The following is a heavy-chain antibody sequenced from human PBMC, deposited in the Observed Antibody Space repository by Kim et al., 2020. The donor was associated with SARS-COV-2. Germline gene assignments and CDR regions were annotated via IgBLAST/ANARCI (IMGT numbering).Heavy chain of an antibody. D-gene: IGHD6-6*01. CDR2: INGDGSSM. J-gene: IGHJ4*02. V-gene: IGHV3-11*01. CDR1: GFRFSDYD. Sequence: GGSLRLSCEASGFRFSDYDMSWIRQAPGKGLEGVAYINGDGSSMKWADSVNGRFSISRDNANKSLTLQMNSLTPEDTAVYYCVREPSNWGQGPLVTVSS. CDR3: VREPSN.